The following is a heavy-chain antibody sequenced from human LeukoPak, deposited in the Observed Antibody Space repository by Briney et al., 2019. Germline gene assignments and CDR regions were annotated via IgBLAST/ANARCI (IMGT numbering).Heavy chain of an antibody. Sequence: PGGSLRLSCAASGFTFSSYSFNWVRQVPGKGLEWVSSITTTFYTYYTDSVKGRFTISRDNAKNSLYLQMISLRPEDTAVYYCAKGVVAATNAAYYGMDVWGQGTTVTVSS. D-gene: IGHD2-15*01. J-gene: IGHJ6*02. V-gene: IGHV3-21*01. CDR3: AKGVVAATNAAYYGMDV. CDR1: GFTFSSYS. CDR2: ITTTFYT.